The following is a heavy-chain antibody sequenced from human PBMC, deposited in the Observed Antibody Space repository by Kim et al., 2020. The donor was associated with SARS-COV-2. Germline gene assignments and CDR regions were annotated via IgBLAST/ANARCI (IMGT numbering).Heavy chain of an antibody. V-gene: IGHV3-48*01. D-gene: IGHD4-17*01. CDR1: GFTFSSYS. CDR3: ARDLPQQLPDYGDYYGMDV. CDR2: ISSSSSTI. J-gene: IGHJ6*02. Sequence: GGSLRLSCAASGFTFSSYSMNWVRQAPGKGLEWVSYISSSSSTIYYVDSVKGRFTISRDNAKNSLYLQMNSLRAEDTAVYFCARDLPQQLPDYGDYYGMDVSGQGTTVTVSS.